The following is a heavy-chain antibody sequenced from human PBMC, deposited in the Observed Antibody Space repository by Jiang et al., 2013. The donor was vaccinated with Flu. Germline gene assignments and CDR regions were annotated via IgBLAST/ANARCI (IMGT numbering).Heavy chain of an antibody. J-gene: IGHJ4*02. CDR3: ARAPITMVRGFDY. Sequence: GSISSGGYYWSWIRQHPGRDLEWIGYIYYSGSTYYNPSLKSLVTISVDTSKNQFSLKLSSVTAADTAVYYCARAPITMVRGFDYWGQGTLVTVSS. CDR1: GSISSGGYY. CDR2: IYYSGST. D-gene: IGHD3-10*01. V-gene: IGHV4-31*01.